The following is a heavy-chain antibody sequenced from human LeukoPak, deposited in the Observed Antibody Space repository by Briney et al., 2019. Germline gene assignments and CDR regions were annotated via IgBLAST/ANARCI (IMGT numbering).Heavy chain of an antibody. Sequence: GASVKVSCTASGYTFTGYYMHWVRQAPGQGLEWMGWINPNSGGTNYAQKFQGWVTMTRDTSISTAYMELSRLRSDDTAVYYCARGQGCSGGSCYHNYYGMDVWGQGTTVTVSS. J-gene: IGHJ6*02. CDR2: INPNSGGT. CDR3: ARGQGCSGGSCYHNYYGMDV. D-gene: IGHD2-15*01. CDR1: GYTFTGYY. V-gene: IGHV1-2*04.